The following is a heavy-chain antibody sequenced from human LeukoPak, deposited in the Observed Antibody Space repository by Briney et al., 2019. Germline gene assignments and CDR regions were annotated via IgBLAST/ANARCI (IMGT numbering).Heavy chain of an antibody. D-gene: IGHD2-15*01. CDR1: GFTFSSYS. CDR2: ISSSSSYI. CDR3: ARVLRYCSGGNCYSGGLGYMDV. J-gene: IGHJ6*03. Sequence: GGSLRLSCAASGFTFSSYSMNWVRQAPGKGLEWVSSISSSSSYIYYADSVKGRFTISRDNAKNSLYLQMNSLRAEDTAVHYCARVLRYCSGGNCYSGGLGYMDVWGKGTTVTISS. V-gene: IGHV3-21*04.